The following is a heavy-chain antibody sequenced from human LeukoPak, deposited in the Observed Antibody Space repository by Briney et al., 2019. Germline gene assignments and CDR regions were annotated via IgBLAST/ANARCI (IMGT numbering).Heavy chain of an antibody. J-gene: IGHJ3*02. Sequence: GGSLRLSCAASGFTFSSYEMNWVRQAPGKGLEWLSYISRSGNAIYYADSMKGRFTISRDNAKNSLYLQMNSLRVEDTAVYYCASSLTGDLHFDIWGQGTMVTVSS. CDR1: GFTFSSYE. D-gene: IGHD7-27*01. V-gene: IGHV3-48*03. CDR2: ISRSGNAI. CDR3: ASSLTGDLHFDI.